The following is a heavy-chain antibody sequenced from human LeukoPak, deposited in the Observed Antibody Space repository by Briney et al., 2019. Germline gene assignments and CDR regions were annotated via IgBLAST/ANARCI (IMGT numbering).Heavy chain of an antibody. J-gene: IGHJ3*02. V-gene: IGHV4-30-4*01. CDR3: ARDSGSYYPAFDI. CDR2: IYYSGST. D-gene: IGHD1-26*01. Sequence: PSQTLSLTCAVSGGSISSGDYYWSWIRQPPGKGLEWIGYIYYSGSTYYNPSLKSRVTISVDTSKNQFSLKLSSVTAADTAVYYCARDSGSYYPAFDIWGQGTMVTVSS. CDR1: GGSISSGDYY.